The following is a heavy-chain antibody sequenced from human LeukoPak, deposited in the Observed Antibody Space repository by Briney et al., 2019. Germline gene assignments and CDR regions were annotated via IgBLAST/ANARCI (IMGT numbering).Heavy chain of an antibody. CDR2: IKQDGSEK. CDR3: ARDPARGYSGYEGDY. Sequence: GGSLRLSCAASGFTFSSYWMSWVRQAPGKGLEWVANIKQDGSEKYYVDSVKGRFTISRDNAKNSLYLQMNSLRAEDTAVYYCARDPARGYSGYEGDYWGQGTLVTVSS. V-gene: IGHV3-7*01. J-gene: IGHJ4*02. D-gene: IGHD5-12*01. CDR1: GFTFSSYW.